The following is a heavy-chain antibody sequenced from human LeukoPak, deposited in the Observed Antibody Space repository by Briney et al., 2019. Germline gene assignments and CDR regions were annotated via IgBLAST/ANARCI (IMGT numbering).Heavy chain of an antibody. CDR2: IYYSGST. V-gene: IGHV4-59*12. J-gene: IGHJ4*02. D-gene: IGHD5-24*01. CDR1: GGSISSYY. Sequence: SETLSLTCTVSGGSISSYYWNWIRQPPGKGLEWIGYIYYSGSTNYNPSLKSRVTISVDTSKNQFSLKLSSVTAADTAVYYCARGARWLQFRDYWGQGTLVTVSS. CDR3: ARGARWLQFRDY.